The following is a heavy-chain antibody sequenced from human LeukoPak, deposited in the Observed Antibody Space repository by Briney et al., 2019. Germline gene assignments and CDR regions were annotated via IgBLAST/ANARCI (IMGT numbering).Heavy chain of an antibody. CDR3: ARDGPRTYGWGKRGKIDY. D-gene: IGHD3-10*01. Sequence: ASVKVSCKASGYTFTSYYMHWVRQAPGQGLEWMGIINPSGGSTSYAQKFQGRVTMTRDTSTSTVYMELSSLRSEDTAVYYCARDGPRTYGWGKRGKIDYWGQGTLVTVSS. J-gene: IGHJ4*02. CDR1: GYTFTSYY. CDR2: INPSGGST. V-gene: IGHV1-46*01.